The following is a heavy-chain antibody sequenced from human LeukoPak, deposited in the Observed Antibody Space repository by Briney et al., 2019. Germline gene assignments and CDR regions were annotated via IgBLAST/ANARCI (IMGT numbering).Heavy chain of an antibody. J-gene: IGHJ6*02. D-gene: IGHD3-10*01. V-gene: IGHV4-4*09. CDR2: IQTSGST. CDR3: ARHGEKLLWFGELFKSYYYYYGMDV. Sequence: PSETLSLTCTVSGGSISSYYWSWIRQPPGKGLEWIGDIQTSGSTNYNPPLKSRVTISVDTSKNQFSLKLSSVTAADTAVYYCARHGEKLLWFGELFKSYYYYYGMDVWGQGTTVTVSS. CDR1: GGSISSYY.